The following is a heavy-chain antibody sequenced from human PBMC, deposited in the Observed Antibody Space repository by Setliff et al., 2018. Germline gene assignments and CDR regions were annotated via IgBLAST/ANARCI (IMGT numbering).Heavy chain of an antibody. J-gene: IGHJ6*03. CDR2: ISAYNGNT. Sequence: GASVKVSCKASGYTFTNHGVSWVRQAPGQGLEWMGWISAYNGNTNYAQKLQGRVTMTTDTSTSTAYMELRSLRSDDTAVYYCAREGVDTRSSTDYRYYMDVWGKGTTVTVSS. CDR3: AREGVDTRSSTDYRYYMDV. CDR1: GYTFTNHG. V-gene: IGHV1-18*01. D-gene: IGHD5-18*01.